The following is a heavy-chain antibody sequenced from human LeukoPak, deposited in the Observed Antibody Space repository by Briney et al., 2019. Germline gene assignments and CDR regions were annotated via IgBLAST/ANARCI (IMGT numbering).Heavy chain of an antibody. D-gene: IGHD3-22*01. CDR3: ARTPPYYYDSSGTFFDY. CDR1: GGSISSYY. V-gene: IGHV4-38-2*02. J-gene: IGHJ4*02. Sequence: SETLSLTCTVSGGSISSYYWGWIRQPPGKGLEWIGSIYHSGSTYYNPSLKSRVTISVDTSKNQFSLKLSSVTAADTAVYYCARTPPYYYDSSGTFFDYWGQGTLVTVSS. CDR2: IYHSGST.